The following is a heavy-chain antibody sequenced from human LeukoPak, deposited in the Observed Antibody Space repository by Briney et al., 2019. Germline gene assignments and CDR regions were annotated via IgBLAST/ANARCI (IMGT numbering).Heavy chain of an antibody. CDR2: IYHSGST. CDR3: ARVLLWFGELSYFDY. J-gene: IGHJ4*02. V-gene: IGHV4-30-2*01. D-gene: IGHD3-10*01. Sequence: SEPLSLTCGVSGGSISSGGYSWSWIRQPPGEGLEWIGYIYHSGSTYYNPSLKSRVTISVDRSKNQFSLKLSSVTAADTAVYYCARVLLWFGELSYFDYWGQGTLVTVSS. CDR1: GGSISSGGYS.